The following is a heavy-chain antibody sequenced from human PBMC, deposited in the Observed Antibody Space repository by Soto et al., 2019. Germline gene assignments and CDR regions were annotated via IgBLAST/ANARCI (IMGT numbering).Heavy chain of an antibody. CDR2: IYHSGST. V-gene: IGHV4-4*02. J-gene: IGHJ6*02. D-gene: IGHD3-10*01. CDR1: GGSISSGTW. Sequence: QVQLQESGPGLVKPSGTLSLTCDVSGGSISSGTWWSRIRQPPGKGLEWIGEIYHSGSTNYNPSLKSRVTISVDKSKNQFSLKLSSVTAADTAVYYCARDQLWFGDFNTWGMDVWGQGTTVTVSS. CDR3: ARDQLWFGDFNTWGMDV.